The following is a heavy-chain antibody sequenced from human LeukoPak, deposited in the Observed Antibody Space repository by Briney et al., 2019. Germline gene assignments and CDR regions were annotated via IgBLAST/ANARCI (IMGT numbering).Heavy chain of an antibody. J-gene: IGHJ4*02. CDR1: GFTFDDYA. Sequence: GGSLRLSCAASGFTFDDYAMHWVRQAPGKGLEWVSGISWNSGSIGYADSVKGRFTISRDNAKNSLYLQMNSLRAEDTAVYYCARQLVVVAATPSHWGQGTLVTVSS. CDR3: ARQLVVVAATPSH. V-gene: IGHV3-9*01. CDR2: ISWNSGSI. D-gene: IGHD2-15*01.